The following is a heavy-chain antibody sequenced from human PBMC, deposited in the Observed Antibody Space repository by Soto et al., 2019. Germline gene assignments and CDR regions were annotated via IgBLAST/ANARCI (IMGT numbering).Heavy chain of an antibody. Sequence: SETLSLTCIVSGASISSGDYYWSWVRQPPGKGLEWIGHISYSGTIDYSPSLKRRVTISLDTSKNQFSLNLNSVTAADTAVYYCVRALGSRFMEWPRFDPWGQGTLVTVSS. D-gene: IGHD3-3*01. CDR2: ISYSGTI. CDR1: GASISSGDYY. CDR3: VRALGSRFMEWPRFDP. V-gene: IGHV4-30-4*01. J-gene: IGHJ5*02.